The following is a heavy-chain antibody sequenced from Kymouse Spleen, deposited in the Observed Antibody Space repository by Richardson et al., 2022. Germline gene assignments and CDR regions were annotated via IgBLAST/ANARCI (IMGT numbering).Heavy chain of an antibody. J-gene: IGHJ2*01. CDR3: ARESITGTPDL. CDR1: GGSFSGYY. D-gene: IGHD1-7*01. CDR2: INHSGST. V-gene: IGHV4-34*01. Sequence: QVQLQQWGAGLLKPSETLSLTCAVYGGSFSGYYWSWIRQPPGKGLEWIGEINHSGSTNYNPSLKSRVTISVDTSKNQFSLKLSSVTAADTAVYYCARESITGTPDLWGRGTLVTVSS.